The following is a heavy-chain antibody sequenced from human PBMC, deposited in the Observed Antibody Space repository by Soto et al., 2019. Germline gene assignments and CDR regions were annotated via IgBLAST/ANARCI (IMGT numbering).Heavy chain of an antibody. Sequence: ASVKVSCKASGYTFTSYGISWVRQAPGQGLEWMGWISAYNGNTNYAQKFQGRVTITADKSTSTAYMELRSLRSEDTAVYYCARRMYFSGGSCYVDLHDAFDIWGQGTMVTVSS. CDR1: GYTFTSYG. CDR2: ISAYNGNT. J-gene: IGHJ3*02. D-gene: IGHD2-15*01. V-gene: IGHV1-18*01. CDR3: ARRMYFSGGSCYVDLHDAFDI.